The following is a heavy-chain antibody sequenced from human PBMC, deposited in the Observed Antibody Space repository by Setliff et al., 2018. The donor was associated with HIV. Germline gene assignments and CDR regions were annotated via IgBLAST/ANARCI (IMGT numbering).Heavy chain of an antibody. Sequence: GASVKVSCKASGYLFTGYYMHWVRQAPGQGLEWMGWINVNSGGTKYAQKFQGRVTMTRDTSISTAYTEVSSLRSDDTAVYYCAREGSPIYYFDYWSQGTLVTVSS. D-gene: IGHD3-10*01. CDR2: INVNSGGT. CDR3: AREGSPIYYFDY. V-gene: IGHV1-2*02. CDR1: GYLFTGYY. J-gene: IGHJ4*02.